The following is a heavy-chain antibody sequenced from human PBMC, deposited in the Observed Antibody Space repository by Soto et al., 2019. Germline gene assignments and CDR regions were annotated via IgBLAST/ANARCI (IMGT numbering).Heavy chain of an antibody. CDR1: GFTFSDYY. CDR2: ISSRSSTI. CDR3: ASGSNGDICVY. Sequence: QVPLVESGGGLVKPGGSLRLSCAASGFTFSDYYMSWIRQAPGKGLEWVSYISSRSSTIFYADSVKGRFTISRDNVKNSLYMQRNSLRARDTHVYFRASGSNGDICVYWGQGIRVTVSS. J-gene: IGHJ4*02. V-gene: IGHV3-11*01. D-gene: IGHD2-8*01.